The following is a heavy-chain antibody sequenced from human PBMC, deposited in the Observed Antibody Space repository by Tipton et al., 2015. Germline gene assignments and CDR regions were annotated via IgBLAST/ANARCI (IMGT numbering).Heavy chain of an antibody. CDR1: GFSFSNYW. V-gene: IGHV3-7*01. J-gene: IGHJ4*02. CDR2: IKPDGSES. CDR3: VISMITFGGH. Sequence: GSLRLSCEASGFSFSNYWMTWVRQAPGKGLEWVANIKPDGSESYYLESVKGRFTFSRDNAKNSLYLQMNRLRAEDTAVYYCVISMITFGGHWGQGTLVTVSS. D-gene: IGHD3-16*01.